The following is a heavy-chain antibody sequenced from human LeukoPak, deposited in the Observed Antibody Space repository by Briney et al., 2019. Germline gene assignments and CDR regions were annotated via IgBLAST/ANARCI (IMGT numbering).Heavy chain of an antibody. CDR1: GYSFTSHW. Sequence: GESLKISCKGSGYSFTSHWIGWVRQMPGKGLEWMGIIYPGDSDTRYSPSFQGQVTISADKSISTAYLQWSSLKASDTAMYYCARSGPQWLVEYYFDYWGQGTLVTVSS. V-gene: IGHV5-51*01. CDR2: IYPGDSDT. CDR3: ARSGPQWLVEYYFDY. J-gene: IGHJ4*02. D-gene: IGHD6-19*01.